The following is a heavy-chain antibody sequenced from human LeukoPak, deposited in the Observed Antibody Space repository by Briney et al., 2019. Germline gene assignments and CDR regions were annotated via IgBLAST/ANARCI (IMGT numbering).Heavy chain of an antibody. CDR1: GFTFSSYV. CDR2: ISYDGSNE. CDR3: AGDKGTSYLSSFDY. V-gene: IGHV3-30*04. J-gene: IGHJ4*02. Sequence: GGSLRLSCAASGFTFSSYVMHWVRQAPGKGLEWVAIISYDGSNEYYADSVKGRFTISRDNSKNTLYLQMNSLRAADTAVYYCAGDKGTSYLSSFDYWGQGTLVTVSS. D-gene: IGHD6-6*01.